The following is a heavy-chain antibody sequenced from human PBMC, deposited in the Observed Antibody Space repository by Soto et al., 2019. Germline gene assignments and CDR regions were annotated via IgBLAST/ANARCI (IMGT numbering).Heavy chain of an antibody. D-gene: IGHD3-22*01. Sequence: GDSLTLSCAASGFTFSSYAMSWVRQAPGMGLEWVSAISGSGVSTYDADSVKGRFTISRDNAKNTLYLQMNSLRAEDTAVYYCAKSPGMYYYDSSGYYQYDYWGQGT. V-gene: IGHV3-23*01. J-gene: IGHJ4*02. CDR2: ISGSGVST. CDR3: AKSPGMYYYDSSGYYQYDY. CDR1: GFTFSSYA.